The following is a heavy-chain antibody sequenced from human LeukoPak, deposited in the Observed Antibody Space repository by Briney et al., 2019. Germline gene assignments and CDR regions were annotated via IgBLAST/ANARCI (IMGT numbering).Heavy chain of an antibody. J-gene: IGHJ3*02. CDR2: ISYDGNNR. V-gene: IGHV3-30*03. CDR3: AREIYGDYAFDI. CDR1: GFTFSSYG. D-gene: IGHD4-17*01. Sequence: PGGSLRLSCAASGFTFSSYGMHWVRQAPGKGLEWVAVISYDGNNRYSADSVKGRFTISRDNSKNTLYLQMNSLRAEDTAVYYCAREIYGDYAFDIWGQGTMVTVSS.